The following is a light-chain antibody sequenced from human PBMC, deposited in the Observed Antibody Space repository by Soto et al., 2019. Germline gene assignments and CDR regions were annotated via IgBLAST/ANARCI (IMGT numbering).Light chain of an antibody. Sequence: ETVFAQSPATLSFSPGERAPLSCRASQSVSSNLAWYQQKPGQAPRLLIYGASTRATGIPARFSGSGSGTDFTLTVSSLEPEDFALYYCQQRSNRITFGQGTRLEI. CDR3: QQRSNRIT. J-gene: IGKJ5*01. V-gene: IGKV3-11*01. CDR2: GAS. CDR1: QSVSSN.